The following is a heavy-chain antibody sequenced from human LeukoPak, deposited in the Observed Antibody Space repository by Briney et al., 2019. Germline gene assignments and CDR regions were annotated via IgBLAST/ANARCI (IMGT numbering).Heavy chain of an antibody. Sequence: ASVKVSCKASGYTFTSYGISWVRQAPAQGLEWMGWSSAYNGNTNYAQKLQGRVTMTTDTSTTTAYMDLRRLRSNDKDVYSLAKVRPGAEAVAGIFDYWGQGTLVTVSS. CDR1: GYTFTSYG. D-gene: IGHD6-19*01. CDR3: AKVRPGAEAVAGIFDY. V-gene: IGHV1-18*01. CDR2: SSAYNGNT. J-gene: IGHJ4*02.